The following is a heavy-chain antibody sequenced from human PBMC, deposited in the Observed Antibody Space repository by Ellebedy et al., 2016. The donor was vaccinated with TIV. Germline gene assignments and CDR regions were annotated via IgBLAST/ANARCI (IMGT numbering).Heavy chain of an antibody. CDR3: AREFGSGIQLWSHPRGMDV. CDR1: GYTFTSYG. Sequence: ASVKVSXXASGYTFTSYGISWVRQATGQGFEWMGWMNPNSGNTGYAQKFQGRVTMTRNTSISTAYMELSSLRSEDTAVYYCAREFGSGIQLWSHPRGMDVWGKGTTVTVSS. CDR2: MNPNSGNT. J-gene: IGHJ6*03. D-gene: IGHD5-18*01. V-gene: IGHV1-8*02.